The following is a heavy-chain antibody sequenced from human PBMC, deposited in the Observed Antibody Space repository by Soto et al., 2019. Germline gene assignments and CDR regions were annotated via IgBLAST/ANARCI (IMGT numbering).Heavy chain of an antibody. CDR1: GFTVSDHY. D-gene: IGHD3-10*02. V-gene: IGHV3-72*01. J-gene: IGHJ4*02. Sequence: GGSLSLSCAACGFTVSDHYMDWVRQAPGKGLEWVGRTRNKANSYTTEYAASVKGRFTISRDDSKNSLYLQMNSLKTEDTAVYYCARGVRCSGSYISCYFDYWGPGTLVTVSS. CDR2: TRNKANSYTT. CDR3: ARGVRCSGSYISCYFDY.